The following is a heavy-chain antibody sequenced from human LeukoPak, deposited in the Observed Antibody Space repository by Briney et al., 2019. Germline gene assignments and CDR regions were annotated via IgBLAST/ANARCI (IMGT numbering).Heavy chain of an antibody. CDR2: ISSSSSYI. J-gene: IGHJ5*02. CDR1: GFTFSSYS. V-gene: IGHV3-21*01. CDR3: ARYYSGSDHNWFDP. Sequence: GGSLRLSCAASGFTFSSYSMNWVRQAPGKGLEWVSSISSSSSYIYYADSVKGRFTISRDNAKNSLYLQMNSLRAEDTAVYYCARYYSGSDHNWFDPWGQGTLVTVSS. D-gene: IGHD1-26*01.